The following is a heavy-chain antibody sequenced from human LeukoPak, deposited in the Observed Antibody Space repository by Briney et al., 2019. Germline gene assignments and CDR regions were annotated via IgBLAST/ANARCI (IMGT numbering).Heavy chain of an antibody. Sequence: ASVKVSCKASGYTFTSLDINWVRQATGQGLEWMGWINPNSGNTGHAQRFQGRVTISRDTSISTVYMELSSLRSEDTAVYYCAKFSGSYYYYYAMDVWGQGTTVTVSS. CDR1: GYTFTSLD. CDR3: AKFSGSYYYYYAMDV. J-gene: IGHJ6*02. D-gene: IGHD1-26*01. CDR2: INPNSGNT. V-gene: IGHV1-8*01.